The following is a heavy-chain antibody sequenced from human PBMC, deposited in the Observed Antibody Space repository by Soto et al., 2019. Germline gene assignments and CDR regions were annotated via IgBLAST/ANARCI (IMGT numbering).Heavy chain of an antibody. CDR3: ARRPGYYYDSSGYYYFDY. Sequence: GESLKISCKGSGYSFTSYWIGWVRQMPGKGLEWIGIIYPGDSDTRYSPSFQGQVTISADSSISTAYLQWNSLKASDTAMYYCARRPGYYYDSSGYYYFDYWGQGTLVTVSS. J-gene: IGHJ4*02. V-gene: IGHV5-51*01. CDR1: GYSFTSYW. D-gene: IGHD3-22*01. CDR2: IYPGDSDT.